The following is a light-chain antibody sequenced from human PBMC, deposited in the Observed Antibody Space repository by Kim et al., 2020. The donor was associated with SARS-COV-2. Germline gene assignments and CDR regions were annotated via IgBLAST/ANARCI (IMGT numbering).Light chain of an antibody. Sequence: EIVLTQSPATLSLSPGERATLSCRASQSISNSLAWYQQKPGQAPRLLIFDASNRATGIPARFSGSGSGTDFTLTISSLEAEDFGVYYCQQRAIWITFGGGTKVDI. CDR2: DAS. V-gene: IGKV3-11*01. CDR1: QSISNS. CDR3: QQRAIWIT. J-gene: IGKJ4*01.